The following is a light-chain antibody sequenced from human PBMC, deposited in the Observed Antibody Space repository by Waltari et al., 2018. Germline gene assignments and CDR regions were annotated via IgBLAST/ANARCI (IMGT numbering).Light chain of an antibody. J-gene: IGLJ2*01. CDR2: DVD. CDR3: SSYTSSSALL. V-gene: IGLV2-14*01. CDR1: SRDLGGYNY. Sequence: QSALTQPASVSGSPGQSITISCTGTSRDLGGYNYVSWYQQHPGKAPKLVIYDVDKRPSGVSYRFSGSKSGNTASLTISGLQAEDEAHYYCSSYTSSSALLFGGGTKLTVL.